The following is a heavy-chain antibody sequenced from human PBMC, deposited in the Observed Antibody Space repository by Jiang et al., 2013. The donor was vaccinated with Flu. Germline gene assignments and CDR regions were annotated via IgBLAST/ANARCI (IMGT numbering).Heavy chain of an antibody. D-gene: IGHD1-1*01. CDR1: GFTFSSYA. CDR2: ISGSGSGT. CDR3: SKMAWRSFDP. V-gene: IGHV3-23*01. Sequence: VQLLESGGGLVQPGGSLRLSCAASGFTFSSYAMSWVRQAPGKGLEWVSTISGSGSGTYSADSVKGRFTISRDNSKNTLYLQMSSLRVEDTAVYYCSKMAWRSFDPWGQGTLVTVSS. J-gene: IGHJ5*02.